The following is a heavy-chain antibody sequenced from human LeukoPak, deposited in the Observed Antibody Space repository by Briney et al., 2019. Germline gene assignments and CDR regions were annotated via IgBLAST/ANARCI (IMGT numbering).Heavy chain of an antibody. Sequence: GPTLVNLQQTLTLTFTFSGFSPGSLRVRVGCSRQPPGKALEWLTLSYWNDDKRYSPCMKSRLTITKDTSKNQVVLTMTNMDPVDTATYYCAHRGYYYDSSGYNWFDPWGQGTLVTVSS. CDR1: GFSPGSLRVR. CDR2: SYWNDDK. J-gene: IGHJ5*02. CDR3: AHRGYYYDSSGYNWFDP. V-gene: IGHV2-5*01. D-gene: IGHD3-22*01.